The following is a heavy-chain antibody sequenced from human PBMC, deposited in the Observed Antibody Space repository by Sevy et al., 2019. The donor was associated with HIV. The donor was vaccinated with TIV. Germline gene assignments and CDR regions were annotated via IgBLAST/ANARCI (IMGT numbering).Heavy chain of an antibody. J-gene: IGHJ4*02. V-gene: IGHV4-30-4*01. CDR2: IYYSGST. Sequence: SETLSLTCTVSGGSISSGDYYWSWIRQPPGKGLEWIGYIYYSGSTYYNPSLKSRLTISGDTSKNQFSLKLSSVTAADTAVYYCAREGRSGYYPFDYWGQGTLVTVSS. D-gene: IGHD3-22*01. CDR3: AREGRSGYYPFDY. CDR1: GGSISSGDYY.